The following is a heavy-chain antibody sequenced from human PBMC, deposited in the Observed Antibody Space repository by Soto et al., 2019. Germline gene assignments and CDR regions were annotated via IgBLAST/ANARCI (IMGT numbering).Heavy chain of an antibody. V-gene: IGHV5-51*01. CDR3: ARLRESITIFGVAPIDY. CDR1: GYSFTSYW. D-gene: IGHD3-3*01. CDR2: IYPGDSDT. Sequence: PGESLKISCKGSGYSFTSYWIGWVRQMPGKGLEWMGIIYPGDSDTRYSPSFQGQVTISADKSISTAYLQWSSLKASDTAMYYCARLRESITIFGVAPIDYWGQGTLVTVSS. J-gene: IGHJ4*02.